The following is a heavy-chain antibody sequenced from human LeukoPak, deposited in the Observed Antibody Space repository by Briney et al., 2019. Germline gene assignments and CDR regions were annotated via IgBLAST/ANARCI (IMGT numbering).Heavy chain of an antibody. D-gene: IGHD6-6*01. CDR2: INHSGST. J-gene: IGHJ4*02. V-gene: IGHV4-34*01. Sequence: PSETLSLTCAVYGGSFSGYYWSWIRQPPGEGLEWIGEINHSGSTNYNPSLKSRVTISVDTSKNQFSLKLSSVTAADTAVYYCASVPPAGVDYWGQGTLVTVSS. CDR1: GGSFSGYY. CDR3: ASVPPAGVDY.